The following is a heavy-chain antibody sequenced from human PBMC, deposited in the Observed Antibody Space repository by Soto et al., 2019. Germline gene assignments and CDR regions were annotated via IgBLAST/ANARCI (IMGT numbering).Heavy chain of an antibody. Sequence: QVQLVQSGAEVKKPGASVKVSCKASGYTFTSYDINWVRQATGQGLEWMGWMNPNSGNAGYVQKFQDRVTMTRNTSLSTAYMELSSLRSEDTAVYYCARGIAVAGTWYFDLWGRGTLVTVSS. J-gene: IGHJ2*01. CDR2: MNPNSGNA. D-gene: IGHD6-19*01. CDR1: GYTFTSYD. CDR3: ARGIAVAGTWYFDL. V-gene: IGHV1-8*01.